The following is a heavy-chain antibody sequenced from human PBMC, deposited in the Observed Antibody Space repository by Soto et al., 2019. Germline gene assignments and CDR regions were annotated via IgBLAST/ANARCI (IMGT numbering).Heavy chain of an antibody. Sequence: ASVKVSCKASGYNFIGYFIHWVRQAPGQGPEWMGWINSNSGGTMYAEKFQGRVTMTRDASIRVVSLELSGLTSDDPAVYYGARDTPPLHSQSFDHWGQGALVTVSS. CDR3: ARDTPPLHSQSFDH. D-gene: IGHD2-15*01. CDR1: GYNFIGYF. J-gene: IGHJ4*02. V-gene: IGHV1-2*02. CDR2: INSNSGGT.